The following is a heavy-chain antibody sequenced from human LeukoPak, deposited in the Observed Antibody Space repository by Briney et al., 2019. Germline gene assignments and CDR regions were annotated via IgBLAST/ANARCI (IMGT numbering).Heavy chain of an antibody. J-gene: IGHJ6*03. CDR2: INPSGGST. D-gene: IGHD1-26*01. CDR1: VYTFTSYY. Sequence: ASVKVSCKASVYTFTSYYMHWVRQAPGQGLEGLGIINPSGGSTSYAQKFQGRVTMTRDTSTSTVYMELSSLRSEDTAVYYCARSLDGKDMDVWGKGTTVTVSS. V-gene: IGHV1-46*03. CDR3: ARSLDGKDMDV.